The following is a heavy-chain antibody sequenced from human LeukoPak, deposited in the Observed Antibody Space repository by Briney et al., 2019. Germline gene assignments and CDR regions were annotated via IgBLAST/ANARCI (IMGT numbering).Heavy chain of an antibody. V-gene: IGHV3-23*01. CDR1: GFTFSSYA. CDR3: AKDDSRDTIFGVVIRTHVGDAFDI. CDR2: ISGSGGST. J-gene: IGHJ3*02. D-gene: IGHD3-3*01. Sequence: GGSLRLSCAASGFTFSSYAMSWVRQAPGKGLEWVSAISGSGGSTYYADSVKGWFSISRDNSKHTLYLQMNSLRAEDTAVYYCAKDDSRDTIFGVVIRTHVGDAFDIWGQGTMVTVSS.